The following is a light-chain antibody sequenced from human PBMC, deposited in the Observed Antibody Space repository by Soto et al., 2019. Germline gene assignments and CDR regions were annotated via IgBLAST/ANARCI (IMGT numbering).Light chain of an antibody. V-gene: IGKV1-39*01. Sequence: DIQMNPSPSSLYASVGDRVTITCQASLSISSDLHWYHQKPGKAPKRLRYAASSLHSGVPSRVRGSGSGTDFTITISSLQPEDLATYYCQQRDSTPPAFGGVTKVEIK. J-gene: IGKJ4*01. CDR3: QQRDSTPPA. CDR1: LSISSD. CDR2: AAS.